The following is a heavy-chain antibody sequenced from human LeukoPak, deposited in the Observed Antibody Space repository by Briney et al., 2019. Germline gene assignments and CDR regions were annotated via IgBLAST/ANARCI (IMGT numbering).Heavy chain of an antibody. CDR1: GFTFSSYA. CDR3: ARDQSPYCGGDCYPFDY. CDR2: ISGSGGST. J-gene: IGHJ4*02. Sequence: GGSLRLSCAASGFTFSSYAMSWVRQAPGKGLEWVSAISGSGGSTYYADSVKGRFTISRDNSKNTLYLQMNSLRAEDTAVYYCARDQSPYCGGDCYPFDYWGQGTLVTVSS. D-gene: IGHD2-21*02. V-gene: IGHV3-23*01.